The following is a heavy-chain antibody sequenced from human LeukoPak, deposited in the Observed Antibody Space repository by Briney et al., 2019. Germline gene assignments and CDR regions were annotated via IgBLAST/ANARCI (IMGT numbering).Heavy chain of an antibody. CDR2: ISGSGGST. J-gene: IGHJ4*02. D-gene: IGHD6-13*01. V-gene: IGHV3-23*01. Sequence: GGSLRISCAASGFTFSSYAMSWVRQAPGKGLEWVSAISGSGGSTYYADSVKGRFTISRDNSKNTLYLQMNSLRAEDTAVYYCASRYSSSWYSPPYWGQGTLVTVSS. CDR1: GFTFSSYA. CDR3: ASRYSSSWYSPPY.